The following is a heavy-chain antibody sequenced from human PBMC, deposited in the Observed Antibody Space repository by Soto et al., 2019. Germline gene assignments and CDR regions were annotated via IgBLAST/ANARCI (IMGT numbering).Heavy chain of an antibody. CDR3: ARDRDYDILTGSSFDAFDI. J-gene: IGHJ3*02. CDR1: GFTFSSYW. V-gene: IGHV3-7*01. D-gene: IGHD3-9*01. CDR2: IKQDGSEK. Sequence: GGSLRLSCAASGFTFSSYWMSWVRQAPGKGLEWVANIKQDGSEKYYVDSVKGRFTISRDNAKNSLYLQMNSLRAEDTAVYYCARDRDYDILTGSSFDAFDIGGQGTMVTVSS.